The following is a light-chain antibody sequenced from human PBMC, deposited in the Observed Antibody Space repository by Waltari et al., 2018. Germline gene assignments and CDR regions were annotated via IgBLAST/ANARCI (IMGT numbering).Light chain of an antibody. CDR3: MQGSHWPPT. V-gene: IGKV2-30*02. CDR1: QSLLHTDGNTY. J-gene: IGKJ4*01. CDR2: RVS. Sequence: AMTQSPVSQPVTLGQPASFSCKSNQSLLHTDGNTYLNWFHQRPGQSPRRLRYRVSYRDAGVPGRFSGSGSATEFTLRISRVAVEDVGVYYCMQGSHWPPTFGGGTKLEIQ.